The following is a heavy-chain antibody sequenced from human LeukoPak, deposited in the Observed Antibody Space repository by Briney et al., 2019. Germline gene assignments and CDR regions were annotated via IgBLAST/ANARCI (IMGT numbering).Heavy chain of an antibody. CDR3: TTRTTADY. CDR2: IKSKTDGGTR. D-gene: IGHD4-11*01. Sequence: PGGSLRLSCAASGFTFSSYGMHWVRQAPGKGLEWVGRIKSKTDGGTRDSAAPVKGRFTISRDDSKNTLYLQMNSLKPEDTAVYYCTTRTTADYWGQGTLVTVSS. V-gene: IGHV3-15*01. CDR1: GFTFSSYG. J-gene: IGHJ4*02.